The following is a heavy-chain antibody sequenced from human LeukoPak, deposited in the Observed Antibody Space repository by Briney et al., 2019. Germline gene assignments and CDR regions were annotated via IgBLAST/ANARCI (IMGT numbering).Heavy chain of an antibody. CDR1: GFSLSTRGVG. J-gene: IGHJ5*02. Sequence: SGPTLVKPTQTLTLTCTFSGFSLSTRGVGVGWIRQPPGKALEWLSLIYWNDDKRYSPSLKSRLTITKDTSKNQVVLTMTNMDPVDTATYYCAHSEDIVVVPAAIPNWFDPWGQGTLVTVSS. V-gene: IGHV2-5*01. CDR3: AHSEDIVVVPAAIPNWFDP. D-gene: IGHD2-2*02. CDR2: IYWNDDK.